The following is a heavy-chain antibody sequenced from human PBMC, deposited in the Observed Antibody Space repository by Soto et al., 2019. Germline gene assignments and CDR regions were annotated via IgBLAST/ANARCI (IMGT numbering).Heavy chain of an antibody. CDR1: GFNFSSYA. V-gene: IGHV3-23*01. Sequence: GGSLRLSCAASGFNFSSYAMRWVRQAPGKGLEWVSAISGSGGSTYYADSVKGRFTISRDNSKNTLYLQMNSLRAEDTAGYYCAKVEQQLVRSPFVNLVHGSLVTVSS. CDR2: ISGSGGST. J-gene: IGHJ4*01. D-gene: IGHD6-13*01. CDR3: AKVEQQLVRSPFVN.